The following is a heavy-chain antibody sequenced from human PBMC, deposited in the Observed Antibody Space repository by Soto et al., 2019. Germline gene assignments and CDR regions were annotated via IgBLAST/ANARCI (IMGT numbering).Heavy chain of an antibody. CDR2: ISASGTST. D-gene: IGHD2-2*02. CDR1: GFTFSTYA. Sequence: VPLLESGGGLVQPGGSLRLSCAASGFTFSTYAMSWVRQAPGKGLEWVSAISASGTSTYYADSVKGRFTISRDNSKNTLFLQMNSLRAEDTAVHYCARGLGYCSSTSCYIWFDYWGQGTLVTVSS. V-gene: IGHV3-23*01. CDR3: ARGLGYCSSTSCYIWFDY. J-gene: IGHJ4*02.